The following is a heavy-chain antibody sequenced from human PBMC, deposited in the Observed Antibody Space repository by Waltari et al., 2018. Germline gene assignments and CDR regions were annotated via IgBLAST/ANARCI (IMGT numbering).Heavy chain of an antibody. Sequence: QVQLVQSGSELKKPGASVKVSCKASGYTFTSYAMNWVRQAPGQGLEWMGWINNNTGNPTYAQGLTGRFVLSLDTSVSTAYLQISSLKAEDTAVDYCARPDRVVVAATGYGMDVWGQGTTVTVSS. J-gene: IGHJ6*02. CDR1: GYTFTSYA. CDR3: ARPDRVVVAATGYGMDV. V-gene: IGHV7-4-1*02. CDR2: INNNTGNP. D-gene: IGHD2-15*01.